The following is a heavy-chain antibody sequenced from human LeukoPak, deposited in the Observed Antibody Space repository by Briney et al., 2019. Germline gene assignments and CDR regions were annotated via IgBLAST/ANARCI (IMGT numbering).Heavy chain of an antibody. CDR3: ARVRYNWNIIDY. D-gene: IGHD1-20*01. V-gene: IGHV5-51*01. CDR2: IYPDDSDT. CDR1: GYSLTTYW. Sequence: PGESLKISCKGSGYSLTTYWFGWVRQMPGKGLEWMGIIYPDDSDTRYSPSFQGQVTISADKSSNTAYLQWSSLKASDTAMYYCARVRYNWNIIDYWGQGTLVTVSS. J-gene: IGHJ4*02.